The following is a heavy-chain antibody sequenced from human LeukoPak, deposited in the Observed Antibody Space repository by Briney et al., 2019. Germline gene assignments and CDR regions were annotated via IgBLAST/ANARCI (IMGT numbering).Heavy chain of an antibody. CDR3: ARDIVVVPAARDY. J-gene: IGHJ4*02. Sequence: ASVKVSCKASGYTFTGYYMHWVRQAPGQGLEWMGWINPNSGGTNYAQKFQGRVTMTRDTSISTAYMELSRLRSDDTAVYYCARDIVVVPAARDYWGQGTLVTVSS. CDR2: INPNSGGT. CDR1: GYTFTGYY. V-gene: IGHV1-2*02. D-gene: IGHD2-2*01.